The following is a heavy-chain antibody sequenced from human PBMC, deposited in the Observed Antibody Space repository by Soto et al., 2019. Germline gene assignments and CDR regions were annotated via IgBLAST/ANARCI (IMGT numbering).Heavy chain of an antibody. Sequence: PGGSLRLSCAASGFPFSNYWMSWVRQTPGKGLEWVANIEQDGTERYYVDSVKGRFTISRDNAKNSLYLEMNSLRAEDTAVYYCARDGGPWCHYQCFYYFDNWGQGTLVTVSS. D-gene: IGHD2-8*01. CDR2: IEQDGTER. V-gene: IGHV3-7*01. J-gene: IGHJ4*02. CDR1: GFPFSNYW. CDR3: ARDGGPWCHYQCFYYFDN.